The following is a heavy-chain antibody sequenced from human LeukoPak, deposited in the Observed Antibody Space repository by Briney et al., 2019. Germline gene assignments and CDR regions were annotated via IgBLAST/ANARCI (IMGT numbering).Heavy chain of an antibody. D-gene: IGHD3-10*01. CDR3: ARHRLLWFGEFLDAFDI. CDR1: GFTFSDYY. Sequence: GGSLRLSCAASGFTFSDYYMSWIRQAPGKGLEWVSYISSSGSTIYYADSVKGRFTISRDNAKNSLYLQMNSLRAEDTAVYYCARHRLLWFGEFLDAFDIWGQGTMVTVSS. CDR2: ISSSGSTI. V-gene: IGHV3-11*04. J-gene: IGHJ3*02.